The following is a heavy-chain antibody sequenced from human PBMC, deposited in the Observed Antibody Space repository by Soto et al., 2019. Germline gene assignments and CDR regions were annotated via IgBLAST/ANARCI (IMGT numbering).Heavy chain of an antibody. CDR3: ARVGPGNWFDP. CDR1: GDSISSYY. V-gene: IGHV4-59*01. J-gene: IGHJ5*02. Sequence: PSETLSLTCSVSGDSISSYYWSWIRQPPGKGLEWIGYIQYTGSTNYNPSLKSRVTISVDTSKNQFSLILTSVTAADTAVYYCARVGPGNWFDPWGQGALVTVSS. CDR2: IQYTGST.